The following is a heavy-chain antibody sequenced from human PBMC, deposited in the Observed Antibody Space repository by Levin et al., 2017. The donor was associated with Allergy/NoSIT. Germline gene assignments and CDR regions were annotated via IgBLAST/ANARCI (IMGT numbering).Heavy chain of an antibody. Sequence: SVKVSCKASGGTFSSYAISWVRQAPGQGLEWMGGIIPIFGTANYAQKFQGRVTITADESTSTAYMELSSLRSEDTAVYYCARVGIGYSGSYYDFDYWGQGTLVTVSS. CDR1: GGTFSSYA. J-gene: IGHJ4*02. D-gene: IGHD1-26*01. CDR3: ARVGIGYSGSYYDFDY. CDR2: IIPIFGTA. V-gene: IGHV1-69*13.